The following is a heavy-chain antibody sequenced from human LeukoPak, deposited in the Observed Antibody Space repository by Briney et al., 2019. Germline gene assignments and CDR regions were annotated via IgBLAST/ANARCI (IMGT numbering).Heavy chain of an antibody. CDR2: IYYSGST. CDR1: GGSISSGGYY. V-gene: IGHV4-31*03. CDR3: ARIGVQVGGIVVVPAATRRGWFDP. Sequence: SQTLSLTCTVSGGSISSGGYYWSWIRQHPGKGLEWIGYIYYSGSTYYNPSLKSRVTISVDTSKNQFSLKLSSVTAADTAVYYCARIGVQVGGIVVVPAATRRGWFDPWGQGTLVTVSS. J-gene: IGHJ5*02. D-gene: IGHD2-2*01.